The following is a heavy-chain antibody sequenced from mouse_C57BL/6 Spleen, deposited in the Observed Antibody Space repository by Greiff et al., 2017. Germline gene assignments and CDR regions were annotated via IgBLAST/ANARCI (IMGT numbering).Heavy chain of an antibody. CDR3: ARNYYGSSYYYAMDY. J-gene: IGHJ4*01. V-gene: IGHV1-78*01. D-gene: IGHD1-1*01. Sequence: QVQLQQSDAELVKPGASVKISCKVSGYTFTDHTIHWMKQRPEQGLEWIGYIYPRDGSTKYNEKFKGKATLTADKSSSTAYMQLNSLTSEDSAVYFCARNYYGSSYYYAMDYWGKGTSVTVSS. CDR1: GYTFTDHT. CDR2: IYPRDGST.